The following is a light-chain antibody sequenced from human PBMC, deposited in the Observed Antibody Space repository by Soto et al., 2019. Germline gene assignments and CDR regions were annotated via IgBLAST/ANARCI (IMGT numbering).Light chain of an antibody. CDR2: EGS. CDR3: CSYAGSSSFVV. J-gene: IGLJ2*01. Sequence: QSVLTQPASVSGSPGQSITISCTGTRSDVGSHNLVSWYQQHPGKAPKLVIYEGSERPSGFSNRFSGSKSGNTASLTISGLQAEDEADYYCCSYAGSSSFVVFGGGTKVTVL. V-gene: IGLV2-23*03. CDR1: RSDVGSHNL.